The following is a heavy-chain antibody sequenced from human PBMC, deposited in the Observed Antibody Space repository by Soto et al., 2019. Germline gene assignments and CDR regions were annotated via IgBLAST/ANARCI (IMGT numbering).Heavy chain of an antibody. CDR3: ARDARGSGYYNY. CDR2: MSPSGST. Sequence: ASVKVSCKASGYTFTSYYMHWVRQAPGQGLEWMGIMSPSGSTSYAQKFQGRFTISRDNSKNSLYLQMDSLRPEDTAVYYCARDARGSGYYNYWGLGTLVTVSS. V-gene: IGHV1-46*01. J-gene: IGHJ4*02. CDR1: GYTFTSYY. D-gene: IGHD3-22*01.